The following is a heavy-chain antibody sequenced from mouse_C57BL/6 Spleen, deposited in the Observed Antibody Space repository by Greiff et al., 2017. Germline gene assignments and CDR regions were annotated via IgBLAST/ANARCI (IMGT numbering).Heavy chain of an antibody. Sequence: EVQLVESGGGLVKPGGSLKLSCAASGFTFSDYGMHWVRQAPEKGLEWVAYISSGSSTIYYADTVKGRFTISRDNAKNTLCLQMTSLRSEDTAMYYCARHDYAFAYWGQGTLVTVSA. CDR3: ARHDYAFAY. CDR2: ISSGSSTI. D-gene: IGHD2-4*01. V-gene: IGHV5-17*01. CDR1: GFTFSDYG. J-gene: IGHJ3*01.